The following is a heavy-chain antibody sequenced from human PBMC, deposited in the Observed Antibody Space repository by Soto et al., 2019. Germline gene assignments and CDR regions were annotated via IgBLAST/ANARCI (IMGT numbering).Heavy chain of an antibody. CDR3: AIGNLRIAVAGTLDY. Sequence: QVQLVQSGAEVKKPGASVKVSCKASGYTFTSYGISWVRQAPGQGLEWMGWINAYNGNTNYAQKLQGRVTMTTDTSTSTADMELRSLRSDDTAVYYCAIGNLRIAVAGTLDYWGQGTLVTVSS. D-gene: IGHD6-19*01. J-gene: IGHJ4*02. CDR1: GYTFTSYG. CDR2: INAYNGNT. V-gene: IGHV1-18*04.